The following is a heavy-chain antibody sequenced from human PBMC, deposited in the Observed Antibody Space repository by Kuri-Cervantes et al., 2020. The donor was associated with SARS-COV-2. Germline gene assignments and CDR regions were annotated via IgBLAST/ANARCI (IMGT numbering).Heavy chain of an antibody. D-gene: IGHD7-27*01. J-gene: IGHJ6*02. V-gene: IGHV3-21*01. CDR1: GFTLSSYS. CDR2: NRSSSSNI. Sequence: GGPLRLSCGASGFTLSSYSMNWVRQAPGKGLEGGSTNRSSSSNIYYADHVKSRFTISRDNAKNTVYLQMNNLRAEDTAVYYCARDAGEHLAQFFMDVWGQGTAVTVSS. CDR3: ARDAGEHLAQFFMDV.